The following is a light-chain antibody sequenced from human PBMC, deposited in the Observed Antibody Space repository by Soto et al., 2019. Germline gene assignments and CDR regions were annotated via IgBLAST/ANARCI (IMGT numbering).Light chain of an antibody. Sequence: AIRLTQSPSSLSATAGDRVTITCRASQSISIYLAWYQQKPGKAPELLIYDASTLQHGDPSRFSGSGFGTEFTLTISRLQSEDFATCYCQQYFLYPLTFGGGTRVELK. V-gene: IGKV1-8*01. CDR3: QQYFLYPLT. CDR2: DAS. J-gene: IGKJ4*01. CDR1: QSISIY.